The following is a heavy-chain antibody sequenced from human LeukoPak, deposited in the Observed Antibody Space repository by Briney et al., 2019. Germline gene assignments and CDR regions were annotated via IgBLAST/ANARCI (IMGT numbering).Heavy chain of an antibody. J-gene: IGHJ4*02. V-gene: IGHV1-2*02. CDR1: GYTFTGYY. Sequence: GASVKVSCKASGYTFTGYYMHGVRQAPGQGLEWMGWINPNSGGTNYAQKFQGRVTMTKDTSISTAYMGLSRRRPDDTAVYYCERARRTYYYDSSGQGPFFDCWGQGTLVTVSS. CDR3: ERARRTYYYDSSGQGPFFDC. D-gene: IGHD3-22*01. CDR2: INPNSGGT.